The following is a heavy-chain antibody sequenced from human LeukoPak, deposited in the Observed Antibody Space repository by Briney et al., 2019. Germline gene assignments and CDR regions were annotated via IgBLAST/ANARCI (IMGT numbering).Heavy chain of an antibody. CDR2: ISAYNGNT. V-gene: IGHV1-18*01. J-gene: IGHJ6*02. Sequence: ASVKVSCKASGYTFTSYGISWVRQAPGQGLEWMGWISAYNGNTNYAQKLQGRVTMTTDTSTSTAYMELRSLRSDDTAVYYCARDSSFPVVVVPAAKAYYYYYGMDVRGQGTTVTVSS. CDR1: GYTFTSYG. CDR3: ARDSSFPVVVVPAAKAYYYYYGMDV. D-gene: IGHD2-2*01.